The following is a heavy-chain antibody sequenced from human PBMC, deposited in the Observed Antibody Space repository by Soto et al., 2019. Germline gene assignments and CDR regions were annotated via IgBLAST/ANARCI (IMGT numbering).Heavy chain of an antibody. D-gene: IGHD3-22*01. J-gene: IGHJ4*02. CDR2: IWYDGSNK. CDR1: GFTFSSYG. V-gene: IGHV3-33*01. Sequence: QVQLVESGGGVVQPGRSLRLSCAASGFTFSSYGMHWVRQAPGKGLEWVAVIWYDGSNKYYADSVKGRFTISRDNSKNTLYLQMNSLRAEDTAVYYCAREEGYDSSGYYIHWGQGTLVTVSS. CDR3: AREEGYDSSGYYIH.